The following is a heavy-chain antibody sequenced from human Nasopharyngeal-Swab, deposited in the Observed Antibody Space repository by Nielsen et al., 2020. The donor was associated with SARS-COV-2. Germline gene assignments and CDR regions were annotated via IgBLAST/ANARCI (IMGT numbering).Heavy chain of an antibody. J-gene: IGHJ4*02. CDR2: IKQDGSEK. CDR3: ARSEI. CDR1: GFTFSNYW. Sequence: GESLKIYCAASGFTFSNYWMSWVRQAPGKGLEWVANIKQDGSEKYYVDSVKGRFTLSSDNAKNSLYLQMNSLRVEDTAVYYCARSEIWGQGTLVTVSS. V-gene: IGHV3-7*01. D-gene: IGHD5-24*01.